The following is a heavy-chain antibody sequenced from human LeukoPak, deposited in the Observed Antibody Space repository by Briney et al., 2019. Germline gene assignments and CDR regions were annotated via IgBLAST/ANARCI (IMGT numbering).Heavy chain of an antibody. CDR3: AKDLLRKEYYFDY. CDR2: ISGSGGST. D-gene: IGHD4-17*01. V-gene: IGHV3-23*01. Sequence: PGGTLRLSCAASGFTFSSYAMSWVRQAPGKGLEWVSVISGSGGSTYYADPVKGRFTISRDNSRNTLYLQMNSLRTEDTAVYYCAKDLLRKEYYFDYWGQGTLVTVSS. J-gene: IGHJ4*02. CDR1: GFTFSSYA.